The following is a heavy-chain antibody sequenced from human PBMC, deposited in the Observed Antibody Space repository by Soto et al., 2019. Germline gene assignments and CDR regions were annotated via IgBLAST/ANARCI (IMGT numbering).Heavy chain of an antibody. Sequence: ASVEVSCKXSGGTFSSYAISWVRQAPGQGLEWMGGIIPIFGTANYAQKFQGRVTITADESTSTAYMELSSLRSEDTAVYYCARVWSSGYYYVYWGQGTLVTVSS. V-gene: IGHV1-69*13. CDR3: ARVWSSGYYYVY. CDR1: GGTFSSYA. D-gene: IGHD3-22*01. CDR2: IIPIFGTA. J-gene: IGHJ4*02.